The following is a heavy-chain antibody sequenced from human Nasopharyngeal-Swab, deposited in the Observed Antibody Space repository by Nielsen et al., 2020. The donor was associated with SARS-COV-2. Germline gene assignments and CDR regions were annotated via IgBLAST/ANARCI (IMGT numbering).Heavy chain of an antibody. Sequence: WVRQAPGQGLEWMGWMNPNSGNTGYAQKFQGRVTITRNTSISTAYMELSSLRSEDTAVYYCARVVGYSGYDLDYWGQGTLVIVSS. J-gene: IGHJ4*02. CDR2: MNPNSGNT. D-gene: IGHD5-12*01. CDR3: ARVVGYSGYDLDY. V-gene: IGHV1-8*03.